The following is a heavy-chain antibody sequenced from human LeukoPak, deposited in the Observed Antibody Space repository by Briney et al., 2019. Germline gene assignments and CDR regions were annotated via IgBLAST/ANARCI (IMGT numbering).Heavy chain of an antibody. CDR1: GGSISSYY. V-gene: IGHV4-59*01. CDR3: ARGVAVAGTLYYYYYYMDV. Sequence: PSETLSLTCTVSGGSISSYYWSWIRQPPGKGLEWIGYIYYSGSTNYNPSLKSRVTISVDTSKNQFSLKLSSVTAADTAVYYCARGVAVAGTLYYYYYYMDVWGKGTTVTVSS. CDR2: IYYSGST. D-gene: IGHD6-19*01. J-gene: IGHJ6*03.